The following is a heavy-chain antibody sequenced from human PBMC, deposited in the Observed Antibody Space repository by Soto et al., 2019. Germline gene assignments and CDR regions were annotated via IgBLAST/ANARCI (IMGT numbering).Heavy chain of an antibody. D-gene: IGHD1-26*01. V-gene: IGHV4-39*07. CDR3: ANDIVGATYGMDV. Sequence: SETLSLTCTVSDGSISSSSYYWGWIRQPPGKGLEWIGSIYYSGSTYYNPSLKSRVTISVDKSKNQFSLKLSSVTAADTAVYYCANDIVGATYGMDVWGQGTTVTVSS. J-gene: IGHJ6*02. CDR1: DGSISSSSYY. CDR2: IYYSGST.